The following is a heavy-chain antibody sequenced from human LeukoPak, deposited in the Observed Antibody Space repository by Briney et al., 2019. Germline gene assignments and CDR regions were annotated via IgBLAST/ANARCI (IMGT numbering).Heavy chain of an antibody. Sequence: PGGSLRLSCSGSGFIFSNYVMHWARQAPGEGLEYVSTISSNGGSTYYADSVKGRFTIYRDNSQNTMHLEMSSLRAEDTAVYYCVRGVDTAMYDAFDIWGQGTMVTVSS. CDR3: VRGVDTAMYDAFDI. CDR1: GFIFSNYV. CDR2: ISSNGGST. J-gene: IGHJ3*02. D-gene: IGHD5-18*01. V-gene: IGHV3-64D*09.